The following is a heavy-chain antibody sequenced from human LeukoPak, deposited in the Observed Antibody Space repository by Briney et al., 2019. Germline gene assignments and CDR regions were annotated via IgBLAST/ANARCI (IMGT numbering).Heavy chain of an antibody. CDR2: ISSSSSYI. D-gene: IGHD3-22*01. J-gene: IGHJ4*02. V-gene: IGHV3-21*01. CDR1: GFTFSSYS. Sequence: GRSLRLSCAASGFTFSSYSMNWVRQAPGKGLEWVSSISSSSSYIYYADSVKGRFTISRDNAKNSLYLQMNSLRAEDTAVYYCARDQGYYYDSSGPGPWDYWGQGTLVTVSS. CDR3: ARDQGYYYDSSGPGPWDY.